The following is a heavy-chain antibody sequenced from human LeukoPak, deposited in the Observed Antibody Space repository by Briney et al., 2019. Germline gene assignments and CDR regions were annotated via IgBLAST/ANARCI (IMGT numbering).Heavy chain of an antibody. V-gene: IGHV3-21*01. CDR1: ELSFRSSS. CDR3: ARGYIDSSGYSPRSSFDN. CDR2: TSSSSRWI. Sequence: PGGPLRLSCAASELSFRSSSTNWVRQAPGKGLEGVSSTSSSSRWIFYADSVNGRFTISGDNAENSLFLQINSLSAEDTAMYYCARGYIDSSGYSPRSSFDNWGQGTLVTVSS. J-gene: IGHJ4*02. D-gene: IGHD3-22*01.